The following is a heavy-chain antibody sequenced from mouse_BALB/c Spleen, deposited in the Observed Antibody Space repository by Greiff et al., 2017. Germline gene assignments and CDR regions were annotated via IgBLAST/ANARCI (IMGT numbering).Heavy chain of an antibody. CDR1: GFTFSSHA. CDR2: ISSGGST. Sequence: VTSVESGGGLVKPGGSLKLSCAASGFTFSSHAMSLVRQTPEKRLEWVASISSGGSTYYPDSVKGRFTISRDNARNILYLQMSSLRSENTAMYYCARGEGIGRLRDYAMDYWGQGTSVTVSS. J-gene: IGHJ4*01. D-gene: IGHD1-1*01. V-gene: IGHV5-6-5*01. CDR3: ARGEGIGRLRDYAMDY.